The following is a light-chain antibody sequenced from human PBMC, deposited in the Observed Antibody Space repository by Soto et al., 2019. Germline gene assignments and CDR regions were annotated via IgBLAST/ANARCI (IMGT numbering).Light chain of an antibody. CDR1: SSDVAEYKY. V-gene: IGLV2-14*03. J-gene: IGLJ7*01. CDR3: SAYTTSIALYV. Sequence: QSALTQPASVSGSPGQSITISCTETSSDVAEYKYVSWYQQHPGRAPKLIIFDVSNRPSGVSNRFSGSKSGSTASLTISGLQADDDADYYCSAYTTSIALYVFGAGTQLTVL. CDR2: DVS.